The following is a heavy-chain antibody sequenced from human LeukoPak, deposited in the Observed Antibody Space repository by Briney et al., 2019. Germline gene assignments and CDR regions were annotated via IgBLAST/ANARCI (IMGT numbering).Heavy chain of an antibody. CDR2: IFHTGRT. V-gene: IGHV4-38-2*01. CDR3: ARSQANEGMGY. Sequence: PSETLSLTCVVSAYSISSGYYWGWIRQPPGKALEWIGSIFHTGRTYYNPSLMGRVTLSVDTSKNQFSLRLMSVTAADTAVYYCARSQANEGMGYWGQGALVTVSS. J-gene: IGHJ4*02. D-gene: IGHD3-10*01. CDR1: AYSISSGYY.